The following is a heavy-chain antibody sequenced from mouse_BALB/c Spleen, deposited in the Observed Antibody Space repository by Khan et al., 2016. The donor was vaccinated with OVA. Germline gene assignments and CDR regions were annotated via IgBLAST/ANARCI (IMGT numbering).Heavy chain of an antibody. V-gene: IGHV1S41*01. CDR1: GYTFTSYW. J-gene: IGHJ4*01. CDR2: IAPGSGST. CDR3: AISKYCGSSLYAMDC. D-gene: IGHD1-1*01. Sequence: DLVKPGASVKLSCKAAGYTFTSYWINWIRQRPGQGLEWIGRIAPGSGSTSYTELFKGEAILTVDTSSRTAYIQLSSLSSEDSAVYLCAISKYCGSSLYAMDCWGQGTSVTVSS.